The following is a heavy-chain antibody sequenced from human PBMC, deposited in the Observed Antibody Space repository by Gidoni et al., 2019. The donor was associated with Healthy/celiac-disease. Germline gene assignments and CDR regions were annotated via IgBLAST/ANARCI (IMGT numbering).Heavy chain of an antibody. CDR2: IYYSGST. Sequence: QLQLQESGPGLVKPSETLSLSSSYYWGWIRQPPGKGLEWIGSIYYSGSTYYNPSLKSRVTISVDTSKNQFSLKLSSVTAADTAVYYCARHTYHFPGIAAAGTDYWGQGTLVTVSS. CDR3: ARHTYHFPGIAAAGTDY. J-gene: IGHJ4*02. D-gene: IGHD6-13*01. V-gene: IGHV4-39*01. CDR1: SSYY.